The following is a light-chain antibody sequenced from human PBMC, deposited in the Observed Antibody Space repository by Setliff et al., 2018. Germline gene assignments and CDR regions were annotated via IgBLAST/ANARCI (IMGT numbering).Light chain of an antibody. Sequence: QSALPQPPSASGSPGQSVTISCTGTSSDVGGYNYVSWYQQHPGKAPKLMIYEVSKRPSGVPDRFSGSKSGNTASLTVSGLQAEDEADYYCSSYAGSNNYVFGTGTK. J-gene: IGLJ1*01. CDR1: SSDVGGYNY. CDR2: EVS. V-gene: IGLV2-8*01. CDR3: SSYAGSNNYV.